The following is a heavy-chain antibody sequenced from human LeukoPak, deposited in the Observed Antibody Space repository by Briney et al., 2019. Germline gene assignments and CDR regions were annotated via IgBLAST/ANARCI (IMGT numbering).Heavy chain of an antibody. CDR1: GFTFSDYY. D-gene: IGHD6-19*01. J-gene: IGHJ5*02. CDR2: ISNSGDTR. Sequence: GGSLRLSCAASGFTFSDYYMSWIRQAPGKGLEWLAYISNSGDTRKYADSVTGRFTISRDNAKNSVFLQMNSLRAEDSGVYYCAKDRAVARFLDPWGQGTLVTVSS. V-gene: IGHV3-11*01. CDR3: AKDRAVARFLDP.